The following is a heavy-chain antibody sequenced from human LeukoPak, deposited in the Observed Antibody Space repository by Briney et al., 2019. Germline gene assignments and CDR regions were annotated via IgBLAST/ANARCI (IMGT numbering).Heavy chain of an antibody. D-gene: IGHD3-22*01. J-gene: IGHJ4*02. CDR3: ARVYNYYDSSGYIYYFDY. Sequence: ASVKVSCKASGGTFSSYAISWVRQAPGQGLEWMGRIIPILGIANYAQKFQGRVTITADKSTSTAYMELSSLRSEDTAVYYCARVYNYYDSSGYIYYFDYWGQGTLVTVSS. CDR1: GGTFSSYA. V-gene: IGHV1-69*04. CDR2: IIPILGIA.